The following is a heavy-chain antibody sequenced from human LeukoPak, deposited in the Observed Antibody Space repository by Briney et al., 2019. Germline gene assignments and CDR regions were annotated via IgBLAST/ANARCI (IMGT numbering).Heavy chain of an antibody. D-gene: IGHD2-2*02. CDR3: AGSYCSSTSCYTLFVY. Sequence: GGSLRLSCAASGFTFSSYWMSWVRQAPGKGLEWVANIKQGGSEKYYVDSVKGRFTISRDNAKNSLYLQMNSLRAEDTAVYYCAGSYCSSTSCYTLFVYWGQGTLVTVSS. CDR2: IKQGGSEK. CDR1: GFTFSSYW. J-gene: IGHJ4*02. V-gene: IGHV3-7*01.